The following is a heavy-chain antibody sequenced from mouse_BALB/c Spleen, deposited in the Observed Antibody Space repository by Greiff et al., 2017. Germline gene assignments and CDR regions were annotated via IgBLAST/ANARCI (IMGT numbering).Heavy chain of an antibody. D-gene: IGHD2-4*01. CDR2: IDPANGNT. Sequence: VQLQQSGAELVKPGASVKLSCTASGFNIKDTYMHWVKQRPEQGLEWIGRIDPANGNTKYDPKFQGKATITADTSSNTAYLQLSSLTSEDTAVYYCARGGYDYVSMDYWGQGTTLTVSS. CDR3: ARGGYDYVSMDY. CDR1: GFNIKDTY. J-gene: IGHJ2*01. V-gene: IGHV14-3*02.